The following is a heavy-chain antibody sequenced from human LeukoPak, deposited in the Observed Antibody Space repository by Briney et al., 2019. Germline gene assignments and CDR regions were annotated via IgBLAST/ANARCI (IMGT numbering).Heavy chain of an antibody. CDR2: IWSDGTHK. Sequence: GGSLRLSCAASGFTFNTYGMHWVRQAPGKGLEWVAVIWSDGTHKYYSDSVKGRFTISRDSSKNTLYLEMNSLRVEDTAVYYCAKSNSESQTTVGNWGQGTLVTVSS. CDR3: AKSNSESQTTVGN. CDR1: GFTFNTYG. V-gene: IGHV3-33*06. J-gene: IGHJ4*02. D-gene: IGHD1-26*01.